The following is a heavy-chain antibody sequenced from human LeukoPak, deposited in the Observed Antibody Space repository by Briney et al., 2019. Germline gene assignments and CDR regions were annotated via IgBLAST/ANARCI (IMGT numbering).Heavy chain of an antibody. CDR2: INHSGST. V-gene: IGHV4-34*01. D-gene: IGHD6-19*01. Sequence: SETLSLPCAVYGGSFSGYYWSWIRQPPGKGLEWIGEINHSGSTNYNPSLKSRVTISVDTSKNQFSLKLSSVTAADTAVYYCARGFTPRSTGPKRWYSSGWYHNFKDYWGQGTLVTVSS. CDR1: GGSFSGYY. CDR3: ARGFTPRSTGPKRWYSSGWYHNFKDY. J-gene: IGHJ4*02.